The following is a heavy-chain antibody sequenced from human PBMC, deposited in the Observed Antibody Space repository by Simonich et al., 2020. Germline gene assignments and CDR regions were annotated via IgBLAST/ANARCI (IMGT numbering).Heavy chain of an antibody. D-gene: IGHD6-13*01. V-gene: IGHV4-38-2*01. CDR2: IYHSGST. J-gene: IGHJ6*02. Sequence: QVQLQESGPGLVKPSETLSLTCAVSGYSISSGYNWGWIRQPPGKGLGWIGSIYHSGSTYYNPSLKSRVTISVDTTKNPFSLQLSSVTAADTAVYYCARVGYSNYYYYGMDVWGQGTTVTVSS. CDR3: ARVGYSNYYYYGMDV. CDR1: GYSISSGYN.